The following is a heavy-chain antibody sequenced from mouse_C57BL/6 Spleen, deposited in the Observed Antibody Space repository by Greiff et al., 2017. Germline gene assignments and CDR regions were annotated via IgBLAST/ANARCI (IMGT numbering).Heavy chain of an antibody. Sequence: QVQLQQSGPELVKPGASVKISCKASGYAFSSSWLNWVKQRPGKGLEWIGRIYPGDGDTNYNGKFKGKATLTADKSSSTAYMQLSSLTSEDSAVYFCARWIYYDNGGHRYCAMDCRGQRTSVTVA. CDR2: IYPGDGDT. J-gene: IGHJ4*01. V-gene: IGHV1-82*01. CDR1: GYAFSSSW. CDR3: ARWIYYDNGGHRYCAMDC. D-gene: IGHD2-4*01.